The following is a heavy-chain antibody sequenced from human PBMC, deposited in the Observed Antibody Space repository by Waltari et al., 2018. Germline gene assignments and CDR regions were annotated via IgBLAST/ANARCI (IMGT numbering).Heavy chain of an antibody. V-gene: IGHV3-33*01. CDR1: GFSFSNFG. Sequence: QVQVVESGGGVVQPGRSLRLSCAASGFSFSNFGMNWVRQAPGKGPEWVAVIWYDGTNKYYGDSVKGRFTISRDNSKNTVYLQMNSLRAEDTAVYYCARSRLVATIGGGLDYWGQGTLVTVSS. J-gene: IGHJ4*02. CDR2: IWYDGTNK. CDR3: ARSRLVATIGGGLDY. D-gene: IGHD5-12*01.